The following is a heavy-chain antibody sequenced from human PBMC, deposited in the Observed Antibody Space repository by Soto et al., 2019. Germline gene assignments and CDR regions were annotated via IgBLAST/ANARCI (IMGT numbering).Heavy chain of an antibody. D-gene: IGHD2-15*01. V-gene: IGHV2-5*02. CDR3: AHVLVVVANYGMDV. Sequence: QITLKESGPTLVKPTQTLTLTCTFSGFSLRTSGVGVGWIRQPPGKALEWLALIYWDDDKRYSQSLTSRVTITQDTSKNKVVLTMTNMDPVDTATYYCAHVLVVVANYGMDVWGQGTTVTVSS. J-gene: IGHJ6*02. CDR2: IYWDDDK. CDR1: GFSLRTSGVG.